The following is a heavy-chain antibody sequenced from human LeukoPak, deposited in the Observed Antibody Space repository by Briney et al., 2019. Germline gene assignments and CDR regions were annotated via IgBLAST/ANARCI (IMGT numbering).Heavy chain of an antibody. CDR3: ARGAHYHDSSEGYDY. V-gene: IGHV1-2*02. J-gene: IGHJ4*02. CDR2: INPNSGGT. D-gene: IGHD3-22*01. CDR1: GYTFTGYY. Sequence: ASVKVSCKASGYTFTGYYMHWVRQAPGQGLEWMGWINPNSGGTNYAQKFQGRVTMTRDASISTAYMELSRLRSDDTAVYYCARGAHYHDSSEGYDYWGQGTLVTVSS.